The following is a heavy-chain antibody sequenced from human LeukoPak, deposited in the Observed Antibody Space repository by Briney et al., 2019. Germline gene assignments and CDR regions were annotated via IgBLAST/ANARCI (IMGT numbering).Heavy chain of an antibody. J-gene: IGHJ6*03. CDR1: GFTFSSYG. Sequence: GGSLRLSCAASGFTFSSYGIHWVRQAPGKGLEWVAFIQYDGSNKYYADSVKGRFTISRDNSKNTLNLQLNSLRAEDTAVYYCAKDGVTGYYQYYMDVWGKGTTVTVSS. D-gene: IGHD3-9*01. V-gene: IGHV3-30*02. CDR3: AKDGVTGYYQYYMDV. CDR2: IQYDGSNK.